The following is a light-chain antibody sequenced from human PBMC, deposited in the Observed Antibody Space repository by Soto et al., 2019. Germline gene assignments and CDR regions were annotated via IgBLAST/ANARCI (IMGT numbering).Light chain of an antibody. J-gene: IGKJ5*01. CDR1: QTVPSNY. V-gene: IGKV3-20*01. CDR2: GAS. Sequence: EIVLTQSPGIISLSPGERATLSCRASQTVPSNYLAWYQQNPGQAPRLLIYGASSRATGIPDRFSGSGSGRDFSFTISRLEPEDFAAYYCHHYGLGRDTFGQGTRREIK. CDR3: HHYGLGRDT.